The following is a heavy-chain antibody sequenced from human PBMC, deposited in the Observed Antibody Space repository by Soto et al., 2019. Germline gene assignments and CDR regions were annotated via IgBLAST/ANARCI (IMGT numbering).Heavy chain of an antibody. D-gene: IGHD3-22*01. CDR2: LWYDGSNK. CDR3: ARGHDYYDSSGHYYGLAY. V-gene: IGHV3-33*01. CDR1: GFIFSSYG. Sequence: QVQLVESGGGVVQPGRSLRLSCAASGFIFSSYGMHWVRQAPGKGREWVAVLWYDGSNKYYADSVKGRFTVSRDNSKKTLYLQMNSLRAEDTAVYYCARGHDYYDSSGHYYGLAYWGQGTLVTVSS. J-gene: IGHJ4*02.